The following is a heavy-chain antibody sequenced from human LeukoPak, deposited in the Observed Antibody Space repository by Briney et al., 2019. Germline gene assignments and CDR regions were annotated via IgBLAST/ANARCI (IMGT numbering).Heavy chain of an antibody. V-gene: IGHV1-69*05. D-gene: IGHD6-6*01. J-gene: IGHJ6*03. CDR1: GGTFSSYA. CDR2: IIPIFGTA. CDR3: ARGRTSIAARPTLGGMARPYYYYMDV. Sequence: SVKVPCKASGGTFSSYAISWVRQAPGQGLEWMGGIIPIFGTANYAQKFQGRVTITTDESTSTAYMELSSLRSEDTAVYYCARGRTSIAARPTLGGMARPYYYYMDVWGKGTTVTVSS.